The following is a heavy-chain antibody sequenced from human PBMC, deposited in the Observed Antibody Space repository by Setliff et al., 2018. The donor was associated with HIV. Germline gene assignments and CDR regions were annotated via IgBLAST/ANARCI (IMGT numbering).Heavy chain of an antibody. D-gene: IGHD1-26*01. CDR3: ARVGLGGAFDI. CDR2: VYSAGTTT. V-gene: IGHV3-74*01. CDR1: GFSFSDFW. J-gene: IGHJ3*02. Sequence: PGESLRLSCAASGFSFSDFWMHWVRQVPGKGLAWVSRVYSAGTTTTYADSVKGRFTISRDNGKNTLYLQMNSLRAEDSAVYFCARVGLGGAFDIWGQGTKVTVSS.